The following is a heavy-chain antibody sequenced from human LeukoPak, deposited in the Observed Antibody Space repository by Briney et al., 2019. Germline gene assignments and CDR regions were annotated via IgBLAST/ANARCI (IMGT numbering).Heavy chain of an antibody. V-gene: IGHV3-7*03. D-gene: IGHD1-14*01. CDR3: ARDVLAAGATGTFDI. CDR2: IKQDGSEK. J-gene: IGHJ3*02. CDR1: TFTLSNYW. Sequence: GGSLRLSCAASTFTLSNYWMSWVRQAPGKGLEWVANIKQDGSEKYYVDSVKGRFTISRDNAKTSLYLQMNSLRAEDTAVYYCARDVLAAGATGTFDIWGQRTMVTVSS.